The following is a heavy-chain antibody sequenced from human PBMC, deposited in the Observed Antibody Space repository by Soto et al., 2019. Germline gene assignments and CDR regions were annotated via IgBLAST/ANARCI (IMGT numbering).Heavy chain of an antibody. CDR1: GFTFSSYS. D-gene: IGHD2-15*01. CDR3: ARDKPDIVVVLVGNAALDI. J-gene: IGHJ3*02. Sequence: EVQLVESGGGLVQPGGSLRLSCAASGFTFSSYSMNWVRQAPGKGLEWVSYISSSSSTIYYADSVKGRFTISRDNAKNSLYLQMTSLRAEDTAVYYCARDKPDIVVVLVGNAALDIWGQGTMVTVSS. CDR2: ISSSSSTI. V-gene: IGHV3-48*01.